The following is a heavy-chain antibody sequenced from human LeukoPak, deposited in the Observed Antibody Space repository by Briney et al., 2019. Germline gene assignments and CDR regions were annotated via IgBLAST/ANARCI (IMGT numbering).Heavy chain of an antibody. D-gene: IGHD3-22*01. Sequence: GESLKISCKGSGYSFTSYWIGWVRQMPGKGLERMGIIYPGDSDTRYSPSFQGQVTISADKSISTAYLQWSSLKASDTAMYYCARQKGAYYYDSSGYGAFDIWGQGTMVTVSS. CDR1: GYSFTSYW. CDR2: IYPGDSDT. CDR3: ARQKGAYYYDSSGYGAFDI. V-gene: IGHV5-51*01. J-gene: IGHJ3*02.